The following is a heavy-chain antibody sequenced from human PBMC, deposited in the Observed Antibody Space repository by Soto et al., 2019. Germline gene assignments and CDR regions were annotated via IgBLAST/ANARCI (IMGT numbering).Heavy chain of an antibody. CDR2: ISSSSSYI. CDR3: ARAPPDIAVAGTAG. J-gene: IGHJ4*02. V-gene: IGHV3-21*01. Sequence: LRLSFAASGFTFSSYSMNWVRQAPGKGLEWVSSISSSSSYIYYADSVKGRFTISRDNAKNSLYLQMNSLRAEDTAVYYCARAPPDIAVAGTAGWGQGTLVTVSS. D-gene: IGHD6-19*01. CDR1: GFTFSSYS.